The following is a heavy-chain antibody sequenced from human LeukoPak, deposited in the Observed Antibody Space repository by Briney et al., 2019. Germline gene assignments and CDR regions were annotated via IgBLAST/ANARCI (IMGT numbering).Heavy chain of an antibody. V-gene: IGHV3-48*04. CDR1: AFTFSRYS. D-gene: IGHD3-9*01. J-gene: IGHJ4*02. Sequence: GGSLRLSCAASAFTFSRYSMNWVRQAPGKGLEWVSYISGSSTIIYYADSVKGRFTISRDNAKNSLYLQMNSLRAEDTAIYYCARIRVPSFDIVTGDYYFDYWGQGTLVTVSS. CDR3: ARIRVPSFDIVTGDYYFDY. CDR2: ISGSSTII.